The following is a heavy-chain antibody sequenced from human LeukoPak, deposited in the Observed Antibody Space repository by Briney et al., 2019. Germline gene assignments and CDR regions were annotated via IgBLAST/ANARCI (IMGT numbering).Heavy chain of an antibody. D-gene: IGHD3-3*01. CDR3: AKVFLEWLGEYYFDY. V-gene: IGHV3-23*01. CDR2: ISGSGGST. J-gene: IGHJ4*02. Sequence: GGSLRLSCAASGFSVNSICMSWVRQAPGKGLEWVSAISGSGGSTYYADSVKGRFTISRDNSKNTLYLQMNSLRAEDTAVYYCAKVFLEWLGEYYFDYWGQGTLVTVSS. CDR1: GFSVNSIC.